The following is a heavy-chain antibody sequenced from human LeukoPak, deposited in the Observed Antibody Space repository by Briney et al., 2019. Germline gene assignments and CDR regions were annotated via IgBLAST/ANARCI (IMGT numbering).Heavy chain of an antibody. CDR3: AKAPQQLVPFDY. CDR1: GFTFSSYG. D-gene: IGHD6-6*01. J-gene: IGHJ4*02. Sequence: GGSLRLSCAASGFTFSSYGMHWVRQAPDKGLEWVAVISYDGSNKYYADSVKGRFTISRDKSKNTLYLQMNSLRVEDTAVYYCAKAPQQLVPFDYWGQGTLVTVSS. V-gene: IGHV3-30*18. CDR2: ISYDGSNK.